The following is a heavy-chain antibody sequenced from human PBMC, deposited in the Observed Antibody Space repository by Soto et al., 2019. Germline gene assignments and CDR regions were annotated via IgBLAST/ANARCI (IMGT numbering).Heavy chain of an antibody. CDR3: ARDRLRGYDSSGFYS. D-gene: IGHD3-22*01. J-gene: IGHJ4*02. CDR2: INTYNGNR. Sequence: QVQLVQSGAELRKPGASVKVSCEASGYSFTYYGINWVRQAPGQGLEWMGWINTYNGNRNYAQKFEDRVIMTTDTTTNTVHMELRSLKSADTAIYYCARDRLRGYDSSGFYSWGQGTQVTVSS. CDR1: GYSFTYYG. V-gene: IGHV1-18*01.